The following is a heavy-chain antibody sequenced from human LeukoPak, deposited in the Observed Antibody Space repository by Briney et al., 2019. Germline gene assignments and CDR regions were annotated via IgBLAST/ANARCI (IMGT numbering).Heavy chain of an antibody. J-gene: IGHJ4*02. CDR2: MSSGGTYI. D-gene: IGHD2-15*01. Sequence: GGSLRLSCTASGFTFSNHAMTWVRQAPGKGLEWVSSMSSGGTYIYYADSVRGRFTISRDNAKNSLYLVMNSLRAGDTATYYCARDRPTGASRVFVVQWGQGTLVTVSS. CDR1: GFTFSNHA. V-gene: IGHV3-21*01. CDR3: ARDRPTGASRVFVVQ.